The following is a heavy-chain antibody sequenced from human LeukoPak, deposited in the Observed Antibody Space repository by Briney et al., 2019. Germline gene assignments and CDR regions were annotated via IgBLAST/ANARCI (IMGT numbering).Heavy chain of an antibody. CDR2: IKQDGSEK. CDR1: GFTFSSYW. J-gene: IGHJ5*02. V-gene: IGHV3-7*01. CDR3: ARDQGLKLRFLEWLPNWFDP. D-gene: IGHD3-3*01. Sequence: GGSLRLSCAASGFTFSSYWMSWVRQAPGKGLEWVANIKQDGSEKYYVDSVKGRFTISRDNAKNSLYLQMNSLRAEDTAVYYCARDQGLKLRFLEWLPNWFDPWGQGTLVTVSS.